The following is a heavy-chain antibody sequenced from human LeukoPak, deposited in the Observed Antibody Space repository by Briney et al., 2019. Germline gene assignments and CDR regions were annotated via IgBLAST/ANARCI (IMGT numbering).Heavy chain of an antibody. CDR3: PRSSPCGCHGDFDY. J-gene: IGHJ4*02. V-gene: IGHV3-30*04. D-gene: IGHD6-19*01. Sequence: GRSLRLSCAASGFTFSSYAMHWVRQAPGKGLEWVAVISYDGSNKYYADSVKGRFTISRDNSKNTLYLQMNSLRAEDTAVYYCPRSSPCGCHGDFDYWGQGTLVTVSS. CDR1: GFTFSSYA. CDR2: ISYDGSNK.